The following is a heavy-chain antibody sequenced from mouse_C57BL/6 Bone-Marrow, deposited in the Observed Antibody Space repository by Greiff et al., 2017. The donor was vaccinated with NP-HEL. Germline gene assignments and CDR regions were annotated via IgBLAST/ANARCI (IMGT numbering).Heavy chain of an antibody. J-gene: IGHJ1*03. CDR1: GFTFSDYY. CDR3: AREDWDRDWYFDV. V-gene: IGHV5-16*01. D-gene: IGHD4-1*01. CDR2: INYDGSST. Sequence: EVMLVESEGGLVQPGSSMKLSCTASGFTFSDYYMAWVRQVPEKGLEWVANINYDGSSTYYLDSLKSRFIISRDNAKNILYLQMSSLKSEDTATYYCAREDWDRDWYFDVWGTGTTVTVSS.